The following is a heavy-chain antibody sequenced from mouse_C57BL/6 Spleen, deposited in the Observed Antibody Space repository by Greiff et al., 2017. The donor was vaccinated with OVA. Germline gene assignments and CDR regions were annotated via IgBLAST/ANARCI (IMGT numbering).Heavy chain of an antibody. V-gene: IGHV1-82*01. CDR1: GYAFSSSW. D-gene: IGHD1-1*02. CDR3: ARRYDYGAMDY. J-gene: IGHJ4*01. Sequence: VKLQESGPELVKPGASVKISCKASGYAFSSSWMNWVKQRPGKGLEWIGRIYPGDGDTNYNGKFKGKATLTADKSSSTAYMQLSSLTSEDSAVYFCARRYDYGAMDYWGQGTSVTVSS. CDR2: IYPGDGDT.